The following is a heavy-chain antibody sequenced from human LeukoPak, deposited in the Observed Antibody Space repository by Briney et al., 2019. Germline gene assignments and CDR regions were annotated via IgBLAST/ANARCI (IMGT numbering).Heavy chain of an antibody. CDR3: ARANHDGSDY. J-gene: IGHJ4*02. CDR2: IYTCGTT. CDR1: GGSISSYY. Sequence: SETLSLTCTVSGGSISSYYWSWIRQPAGKGLEWIGRIYTCGTTNYNPSLKSRITMSVDTSKNQFSLKMRSVTAADTAVYYCARANHDGSDYWGQGTLVTVSS. V-gene: IGHV4-4*07. D-gene: IGHD3-22*01.